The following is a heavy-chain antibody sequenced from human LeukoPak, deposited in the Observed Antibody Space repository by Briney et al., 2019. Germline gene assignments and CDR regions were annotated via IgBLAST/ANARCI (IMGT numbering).Heavy chain of an antibody. CDR3: ASGGTITIFWI. CDR2: IIPIFGTA. Sequence: ASVKVSCKASGGTFSSYAISWVRQAPGHGLEWMGGIIPIFGTANYAQKFQGRVTITADKSTSTAYMELSSLRSEDTAVYYCASGGTITIFWIWGQGTLVTVSS. V-gene: IGHV1-69*06. CDR1: GGTFSSYA. D-gene: IGHD3-9*01. J-gene: IGHJ4*02.